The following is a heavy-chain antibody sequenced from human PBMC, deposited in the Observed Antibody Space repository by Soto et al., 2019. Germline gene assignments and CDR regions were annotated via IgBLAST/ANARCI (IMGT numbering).Heavy chain of an antibody. CDR3: ARKSDYSPVPEADGV. D-gene: IGHD4-4*01. V-gene: IGHV3-53*02. CDR1: GFSVGSNY. CDR2: IYSNGDT. J-gene: IGHJ4*02. Sequence: EVQLVETGGGLIQPGGSLRLSCAASGFSVGSNYMTWFRQSPGKGLEWVSLIYSNGDTDYADSVKGRFSISRDNFKNPLYLQMNNLRAADTAVYQCARKSDYSPVPEADGVWGRGTVVTVSS.